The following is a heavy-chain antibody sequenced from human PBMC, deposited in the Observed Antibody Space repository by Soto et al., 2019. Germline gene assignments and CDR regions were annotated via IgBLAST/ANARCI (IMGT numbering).Heavy chain of an antibody. J-gene: IGHJ4*02. CDR2: IYYSGST. V-gene: IGHV4-59*01. Sequence: SETLSLTCTVSGGSISSYYWSLIRQPPGKGLEWIGYIYYSGSTNYNPSLKSRVTISVDTSKNQFSLKLSSVTAADTAVYYCARYSYGGYYFDYWGQGTLVTVS. D-gene: IGHD5-18*01. CDR1: GGSISSYY. CDR3: ARYSYGGYYFDY.